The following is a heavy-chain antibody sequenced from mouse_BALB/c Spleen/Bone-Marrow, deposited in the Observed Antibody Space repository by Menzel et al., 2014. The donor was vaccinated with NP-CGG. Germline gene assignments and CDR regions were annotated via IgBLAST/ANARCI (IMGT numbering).Heavy chain of an antibody. V-gene: IGHV14-3*02. CDR2: IDPANGNT. CDR1: GFNIKDTY. J-gene: IGHJ1*01. D-gene: IGHD1-3*01. Sequence: EVQLQQSGAELVKSGASVKLSCSASGFNIKDTYMHWVKQRPEQGLEWIGRIDPANGNTKYDPKFQDKATISADTSSYTVDLQLSSLTFEDTAVYYCARQEFAIYWYFDVWGAGTTVTVSS. CDR3: ARQEFAIYWYFDV.